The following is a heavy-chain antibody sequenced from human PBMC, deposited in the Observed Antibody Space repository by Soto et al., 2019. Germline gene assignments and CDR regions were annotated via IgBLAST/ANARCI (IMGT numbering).Heavy chain of an antibody. Sequence: GASVKVSCKASEYTFTSYTMHWVRQAPGQRLEWMGWINGGNGNTKYSQKYQGRVTITRDTSTSTAYMELSSLRSDDTAVYYCARRGYCSGDSSYSGYSQHWGQGTLVTVSS. CDR3: ARRGYCSGDSSYSGYSQH. D-gene: IGHD2-15*01. CDR1: EYTFTSYT. V-gene: IGHV1-3*01. J-gene: IGHJ1*01. CDR2: INGGNGNT.